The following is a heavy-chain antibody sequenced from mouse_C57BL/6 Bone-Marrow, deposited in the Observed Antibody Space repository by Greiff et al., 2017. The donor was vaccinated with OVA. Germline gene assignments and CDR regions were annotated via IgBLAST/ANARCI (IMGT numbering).Heavy chain of an antibody. V-gene: IGHV5-4*01. CDR3: ARDEGGRRLAY. CDR1: GFTFSSYA. D-gene: IGHD2-12*01. Sequence: EVKLVESGGGLVKPGGSLKLSCAASGFTFSSYAMSWVRQTPEKRLEWVATISDGGSYTYYPDNVQGRFTISRDNAKNNLYLQMSHLKSEDTAMYYCARDEGGRRLAYWGQGTLVTVSA. CDR2: ISDGGSYT. J-gene: IGHJ3*01.